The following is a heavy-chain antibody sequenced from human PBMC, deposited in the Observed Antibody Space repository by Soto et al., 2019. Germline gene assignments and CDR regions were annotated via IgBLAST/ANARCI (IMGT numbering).Heavy chain of an antibody. J-gene: IGHJ6*02. CDR3: AREGGDYSNNGSYYYYGMDV. Sequence: SCAASGFTFSSYAMHWVRQAPGKGLEWVAVISYDGSNKYYADSVKGRFTISRDNSKNTLYLQMNSLRAEDTAVYYCAREGGDYSNNGSYYYYGMDVWGQGTTVTV. D-gene: IGHD4-4*01. V-gene: IGHV3-30-3*01. CDR2: ISYDGSNK. CDR1: GFTFSSYA.